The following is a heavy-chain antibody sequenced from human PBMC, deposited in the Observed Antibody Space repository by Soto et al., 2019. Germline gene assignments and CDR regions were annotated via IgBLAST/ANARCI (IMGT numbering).Heavy chain of an antibody. D-gene: IGHD2-2*02. J-gene: IGHJ6*02. V-gene: IGHV1-2*02. CDR2: IGPESGAT. Sequence: QVQLVQSGAEVKKPGASVKVSCKASGYTFTGHYIHWVRQAPEQGPEWMGEIGPESGATRYAQKFQGGVTMTMDMSITTVYMELSNLSPDDTAVYYCGRDGYNCSSTSCYTGAYYYYGMDVWGQGTTVTVSS. CDR3: GRDGYNCSSTSCYTGAYYYYGMDV. CDR1: GYTFTGHY.